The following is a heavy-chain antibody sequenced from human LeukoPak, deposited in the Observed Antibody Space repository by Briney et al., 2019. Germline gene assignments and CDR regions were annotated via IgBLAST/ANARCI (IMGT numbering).Heavy chain of an antibody. Sequence: SETLSLTCTVSGGSISSSSYYWGWIRQPPGKGLEWIGSIYYSGSTYYNPSLKSRVTISVDTSKNQFSLKLSSVTAADTAVYYCAREGSSSWYGAHHFDYWGQGTLVTVSS. D-gene: IGHD6-13*01. V-gene: IGHV4-39*07. J-gene: IGHJ4*02. CDR1: GGSISSSSYY. CDR3: AREGSSSWYGAHHFDY. CDR2: IYYSGST.